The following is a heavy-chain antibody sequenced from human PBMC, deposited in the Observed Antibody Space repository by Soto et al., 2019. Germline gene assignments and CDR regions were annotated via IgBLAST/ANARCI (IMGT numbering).Heavy chain of an antibody. CDR2: IYWAGDE. V-gene: IGHV2-5*02. D-gene: IGHD2-15*01. CDR3: AHKGGRGAAMDV. CDR1: GFAVSTSGVG. J-gene: IGHJ6*02. Sequence: QITLKESGPTLVKPTQTLTLTCTFSGFAVSTSGVGVAWIRQPPGKALGWLALIYWAGDERYSPFLQSRVTITKDTSKNQVVLTMTNRDPVDTATYYFAHKGGRGAAMDVWGQGTTVTVSS.